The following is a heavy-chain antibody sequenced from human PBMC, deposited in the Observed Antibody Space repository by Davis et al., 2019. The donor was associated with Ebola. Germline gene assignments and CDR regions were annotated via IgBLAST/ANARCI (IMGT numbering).Heavy chain of an antibody. V-gene: IGHV5-51*01. D-gene: IGHD6-19*01. Sequence: GESLKISCKASGYTFTNYWIGWVRQMPGKGLEWMGIIYPGDSDTTYSPSFQGQVTISADKSISTAYLQWSSLKASDTAMYYCARPTGYSSGRFDYWGQGTLVTVSS. CDR3: ARPTGYSSGRFDY. J-gene: IGHJ4*02. CDR1: GYTFTNYW. CDR2: IYPGDSDT.